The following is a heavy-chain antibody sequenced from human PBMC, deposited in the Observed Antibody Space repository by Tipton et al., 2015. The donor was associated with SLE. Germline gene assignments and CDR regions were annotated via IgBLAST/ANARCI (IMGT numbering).Heavy chain of an antibody. CDR1: GGSFSGYY. Sequence: TLSLTCAVYGGSFSGYYWSWIRQPPGKGLEWIGEINHSGSTNYNSSLKSRVTISVDTSKNQFSLKLSSVTAADTAVYYCARHAGDYAYFDSWGQGTLVTVSS. D-gene: IGHD4-17*01. V-gene: IGHV4-34*01. CDR2: INHSGST. J-gene: IGHJ4*02. CDR3: ARHAGDYAYFDS.